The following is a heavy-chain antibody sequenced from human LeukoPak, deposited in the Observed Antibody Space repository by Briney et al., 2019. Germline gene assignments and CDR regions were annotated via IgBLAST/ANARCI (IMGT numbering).Heavy chain of an antibody. J-gene: IGHJ4*02. CDR2: ISSGGTYI. Sequence: GGSLRLSCAASGFIFSAYTMKWVRQAPGKGLEWVSSISSGGTYIFYADPLKGRFTISRDNAKNSLYLQMNSLRVEDTAVCYCARGTIAAAGYYYFDYWGQGTQVTVSS. V-gene: IGHV3-21*01. D-gene: IGHD6-13*01. CDR3: ARGTIAAAGYYYFDY. CDR1: GFIFSAYT.